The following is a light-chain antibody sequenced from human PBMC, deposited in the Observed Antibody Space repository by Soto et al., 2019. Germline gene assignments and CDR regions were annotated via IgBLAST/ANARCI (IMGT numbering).Light chain of an antibody. CDR3: QQYGTSPFT. CDR1: QSVSSNY. CDR2: GSS. J-gene: IGKJ2*01. Sequence: EIVLTQSPDTLSLSPGERATLSRRASQSVSSNYVAWYQQKPGQAPRLLTHGSSSRATGVPDRFSGRGSGTTFTLVISRLEPEDFAVYYCQQYGTSPFTFGQGTKVDIK. V-gene: IGKV3-20*01.